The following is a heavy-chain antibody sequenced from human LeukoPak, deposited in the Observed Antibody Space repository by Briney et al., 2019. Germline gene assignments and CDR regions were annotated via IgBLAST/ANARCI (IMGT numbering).Heavy chain of an antibody. CDR1: NGFDSYYF. CDR2: ITYKRSA. Sequence: ASETLSLTCAVYNGFDSYYFMLVRQPPGKGLEWIGEITYKRSANYNSSLMSRATISIDVSQRQFSLKLTSVTAADTATYYCAVYGGDWQFLSWGQGTPVTVS. D-gene: IGHD2-21*02. J-gene: IGHJ5*02. V-gene: IGHV4-34*01. CDR3: AVYGGDWQFLS.